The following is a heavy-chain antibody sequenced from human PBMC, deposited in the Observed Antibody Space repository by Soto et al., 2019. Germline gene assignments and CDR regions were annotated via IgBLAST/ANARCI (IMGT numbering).Heavy chain of an antibody. Sequence: GGSLRLSCAASGFTFSSYGMHWVRQAPGKGLEWVAVIWYDGSNKYYADSVKGRFTISRDNSKNTRYLQMNSLRAEDTAVYYCARDRLYMVGYYYYYMDVWGKGTTVTVSS. D-gene: IGHD2-15*01. V-gene: IGHV3-33*01. CDR3: ARDRLYMVGYYYYYMDV. CDR2: IWYDGSNK. CDR1: GFTFSSYG. J-gene: IGHJ6*03.